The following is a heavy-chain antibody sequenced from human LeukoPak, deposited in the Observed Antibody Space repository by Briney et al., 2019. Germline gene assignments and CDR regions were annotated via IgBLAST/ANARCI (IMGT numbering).Heavy chain of an antibody. CDR3: ARDSRYNYYYYYMDV. CDR2: IYYSGST. CDR1: GGSISSSSYY. J-gene: IGHJ6*03. V-gene: IGHV4-61*01. Sequence: SETLSLTCTVSGGSISSSSYYWGWIRQPPGKGLEWIGYIYYSGSTNYNPSLKSRVTISVDTSKNQFSLKLSSVTAADTAVYYCARDSRYNYYYYYMDVWGKGTTVTVSS. D-gene: IGHD1-1*01.